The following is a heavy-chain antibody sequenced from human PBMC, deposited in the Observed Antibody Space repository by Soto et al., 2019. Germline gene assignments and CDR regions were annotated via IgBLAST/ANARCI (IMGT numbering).Heavy chain of an antibody. D-gene: IGHD7-27*01. CDR3: ARFLTGEYDY. CDR1: GYTFTSYY. CDR2: IIPIFGTA. Sequence: QVQLVQSGAEVKKPGASVKVSCKASGYTFTSYYMHWVRQAPGQGLEWMGGIIPIFGTANYAQKFQGRVTITADESTSTAYMELSSLRSEDTAVYYCARFLTGEYDYWGQGTLVTVSS. J-gene: IGHJ4*02. V-gene: IGHV1-69*01.